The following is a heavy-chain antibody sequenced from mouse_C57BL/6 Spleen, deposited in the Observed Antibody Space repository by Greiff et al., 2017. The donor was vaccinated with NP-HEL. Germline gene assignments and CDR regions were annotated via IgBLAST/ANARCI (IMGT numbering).Heavy chain of an antibody. Sequence: EVMLVESGGGLVQPKGSLKLSCAASGFTFNTYAMHWVRQAPGKGLEWVARIRSKSSNYATYYADSVKDRFTISRDDSQSMLYLQMNNLKTEDTAMYYCVRGETGTGRWYFDVWGTGTTVTVSS. CDR2: IRSKSSNYAT. V-gene: IGHV10-3*01. D-gene: IGHD4-1*01. CDR1: GFTFNTYA. J-gene: IGHJ1*03. CDR3: VRGETGTGRWYFDV.